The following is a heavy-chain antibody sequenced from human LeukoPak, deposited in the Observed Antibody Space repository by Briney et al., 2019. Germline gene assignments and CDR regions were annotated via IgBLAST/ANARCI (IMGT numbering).Heavy chain of an antibody. CDR1: GGSISSYY. CDR3: ARTAIASSAYSAFDI. CDR2: IYHSGSP. V-gene: IGHV4-38-2*02. Sequence: SETLSLTCTVSGGSISSYYWGWIRLPPGKGLEWIGSIYHSGSPSYNPSLKSRVTISVDTSKIQFSLRLTSVTAADTAVYYCARTAIASSAYSAFDIWGQGTMVTVSS. J-gene: IGHJ3*02. D-gene: IGHD3-22*01.